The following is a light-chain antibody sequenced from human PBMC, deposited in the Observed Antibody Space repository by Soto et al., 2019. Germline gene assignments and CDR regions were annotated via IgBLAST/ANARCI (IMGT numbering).Light chain of an antibody. CDR1: QSVLYSSNNKNY. Sequence: DIVMTQSPDSLAVSLGERATINCKSSQSVLYSSNNKNYLAWYQQKPGQPPKLLIYWASTRESGVPDQFSGSGSGTDFTLTISSLQAEDVAVYYCQQYYSPWTFGQGTKVELK. CDR3: QQYYSPWT. CDR2: WAS. J-gene: IGKJ1*01. V-gene: IGKV4-1*01.